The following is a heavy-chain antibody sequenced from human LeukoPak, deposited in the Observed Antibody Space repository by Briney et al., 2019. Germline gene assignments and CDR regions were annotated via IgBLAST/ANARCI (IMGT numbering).Heavy chain of an antibody. V-gene: IGHV7-4-1*02. Sequence: GASVKVSCKASGYTFTSYAMNWVRQAPGQGLEWMGWINTNTGNPTYAQGFTGRFVFSLDTSVSTAYLQISSLKAEDTAVYYCARVRAYYYDSSGYFRPTYYFDYWGQGTLVTVSS. CDR2: INTNTGNP. CDR3: ARVRAYYYDSSGYFRPTYYFDY. D-gene: IGHD3-22*01. J-gene: IGHJ4*02. CDR1: GYTFTSYA.